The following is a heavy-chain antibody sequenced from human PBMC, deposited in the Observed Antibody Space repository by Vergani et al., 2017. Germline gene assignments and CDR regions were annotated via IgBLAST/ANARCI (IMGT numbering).Heavy chain of an antibody. D-gene: IGHD2-21*02. CDR1: GGPISSYY. Sequence: QVQLQESGPGLVKPSETLSLTCTAPGGPISSYYGSGIRQPPGKGLEWIGYIYYSGSTNYNPSLKSRVTISVDTSKNQFSLKLSSVTAADTAVYYCARNPYCGGDCYSDAFDIWGQGTMVTVSS. CDR2: IYYSGST. CDR3: ARNPYCGGDCYSDAFDI. V-gene: IGHV4-59*01. J-gene: IGHJ3*02.